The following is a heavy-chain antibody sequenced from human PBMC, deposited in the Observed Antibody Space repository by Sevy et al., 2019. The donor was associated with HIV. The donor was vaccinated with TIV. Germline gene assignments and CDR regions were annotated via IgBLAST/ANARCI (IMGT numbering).Heavy chain of an antibody. D-gene: IGHD1-26*01. Sequence: GGSLRLSCVASGFTFGDHYMDWVRQAPGKGLEWAGRIRNKVKSYNTEYAGSLKGRFIVSRDDSKKSLYLQMNSLKTEDTAVYYCAAVGASRGYFDIWGRGTLVTVSS. J-gene: IGHJ2*01. CDR2: IRNKVKSYNT. V-gene: IGHV3-72*01. CDR1: GFTFGDHY. CDR3: AAVGASRGYFDI.